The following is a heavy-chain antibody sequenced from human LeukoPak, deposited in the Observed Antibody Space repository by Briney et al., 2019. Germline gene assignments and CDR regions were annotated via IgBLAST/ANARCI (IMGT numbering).Heavy chain of an antibody. CDR2: IWYDGSRK. D-gene: IGHD3-10*01. Sequence: PGGSLRLSCAASGFSLTTYGTHWLRQAPGKGLEWVAVIWYDGSRKFYGDSVKGRFTVFRDTFENTMYLQMNSLRVEDTAVYYCARDGGSGIDYWGQGTLVTVSS. J-gene: IGHJ4*02. V-gene: IGHV3-33*01. CDR3: ARDGGSGIDY. CDR1: GFSLTTYG.